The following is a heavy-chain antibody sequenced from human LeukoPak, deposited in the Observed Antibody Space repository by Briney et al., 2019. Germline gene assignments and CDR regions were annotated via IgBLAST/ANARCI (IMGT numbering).Heavy chain of an antibody. CDR3: ARVGKSPGKLSSSWYYVDY. CDR2: IYHSGST. CDR1: GGSISSSNW. V-gene: IGHV4-4*02. D-gene: IGHD6-13*01. Sequence: SGTLSLTCAVSGGSISSSNWWSWVRQPPGKGLEWIGEIYHSGSTNYNPSLKSRVTISVDTSKNQFSLKLSSVTAADTAVYYCARVGKSPGKLSSSWYYVDYWGQGTLVTVSS. J-gene: IGHJ4*02.